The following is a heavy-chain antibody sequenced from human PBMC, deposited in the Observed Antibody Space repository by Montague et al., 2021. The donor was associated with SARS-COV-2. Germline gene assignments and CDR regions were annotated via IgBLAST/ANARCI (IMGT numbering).Heavy chain of an antibody. V-gene: IGHV4-61*02. D-gene: IGHD3-10*01. CDR3: ARDVLLWFGGLSLLDV. Sequence: TLSLTCTVSGGSISSGSYYWSWIRQPAGKGLEWIGRIYTSGSTNYNPSLKSRVTISVDTSKNQFSLKLSSVTAADTAVYYCARDVLLWFGGLSLLDVWGQGTTVTVSS. CDR1: GGSISSGSYY. J-gene: IGHJ6*02. CDR2: IYTSGST.